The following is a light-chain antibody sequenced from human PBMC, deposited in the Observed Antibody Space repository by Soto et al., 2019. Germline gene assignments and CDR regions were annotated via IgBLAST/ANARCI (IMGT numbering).Light chain of an antibody. CDR2: DVS. Sequence: DVQMTQSPSTLSASVGDRVTITCRASQSIGTWLAWYQQKPGGAPRLLIYDVSNLESGVPSRFSGSGSGPEFTLTITRLQHEDFGIYYCQQYGSPRTFGQGTKVDLK. CDR3: QQYGSPRT. V-gene: IGKV1-5*01. J-gene: IGKJ1*01. CDR1: QSIGTW.